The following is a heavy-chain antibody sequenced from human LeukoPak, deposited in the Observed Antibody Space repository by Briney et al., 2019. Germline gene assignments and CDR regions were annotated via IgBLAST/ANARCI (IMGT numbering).Heavy chain of an antibody. J-gene: IGHJ4*02. V-gene: IGHV3-7*01. Sequence: GGSLRLSCAASGFTFSTYWMSWVRQAPGKGLEWVGNIKQDGSEKYYVDSVKGRFTISRDNAKNSLYLQMSSLRAEDTAMYYCARDSAGNDYWGQGTLVTVSS. CDR2: IKQDGSEK. D-gene: IGHD6-13*01. CDR1: GFTFSTYW. CDR3: ARDSAGNDY.